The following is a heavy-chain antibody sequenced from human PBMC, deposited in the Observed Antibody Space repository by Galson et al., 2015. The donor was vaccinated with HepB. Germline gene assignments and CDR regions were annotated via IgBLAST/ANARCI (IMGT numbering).Heavy chain of an antibody. Sequence: SVKVSCKASGYTFTSHSITWVRQAPGQGLEWMGWINVNTGYTDYGQKVQGRVAVTTDTSTSTASMELRGLRSDDTAVYYCARGGSRYGAEAFDVWGQGTKVTVSS. D-gene: IGHD5-18*01. V-gene: IGHV1-18*01. CDR1: GYTFTSHS. CDR3: ARGGSRYGAEAFDV. CDR2: INVNTGYT. J-gene: IGHJ3*01.